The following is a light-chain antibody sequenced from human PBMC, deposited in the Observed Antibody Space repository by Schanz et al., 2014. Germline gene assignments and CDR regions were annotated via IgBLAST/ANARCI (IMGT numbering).Light chain of an antibody. CDR1: SSDVGDYNY. V-gene: IGLV2-14*01. Sequence: QSALTQPASVSGSPGQSITISCTGTSSDVGDYNYVSWYQQHPGKAPKLMIYDVINRPSGVSNRFSGSKSGNTASLTISGLQAEDEADYYCSSYTSSSPVVFGGGTKLTVL. J-gene: IGLJ2*01. CDR3: SSYTSSSPVV. CDR2: DVI.